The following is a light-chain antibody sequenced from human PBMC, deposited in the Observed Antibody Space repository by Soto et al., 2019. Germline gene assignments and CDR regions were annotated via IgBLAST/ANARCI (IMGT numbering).Light chain of an antibody. CDR1: SSNIGAGYD. CDR2: GNS. Sequence: QSVLTQPPSVSGAPGQRVTISCTGSSSNIGAGYDVHWYQQLPGTAPKLLIYGNSNRPSGVPDRFSGSKSGTSASLAITGLQDEDEADYSCQSYDSSLTGSVFGGGTKVTVL. CDR3: QSYDSSLTGSV. J-gene: IGLJ2*01. V-gene: IGLV1-40*01.